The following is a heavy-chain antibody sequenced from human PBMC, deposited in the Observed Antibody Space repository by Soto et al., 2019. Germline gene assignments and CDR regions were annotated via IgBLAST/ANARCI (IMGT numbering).Heavy chain of an antibody. CDR2: LYWDDDK. Sequence: QITLKESGPTLVKPTQTLTLTCTFSGFSLSTSGVGVGWIRQPPGRALEWLALLYWDDDKRYSPSLRSRLSITKDTSKRQVGLTMPNIDPVDTATYSCAHRVIWGPYDWSLCWFDPWGQGTLVTVSS. CDR1: GFSLSTSGVG. V-gene: IGHV2-5*02. D-gene: IGHD3-9*01. J-gene: IGHJ5*02. CDR3: AHRVIWGPYDWSLCWFDP.